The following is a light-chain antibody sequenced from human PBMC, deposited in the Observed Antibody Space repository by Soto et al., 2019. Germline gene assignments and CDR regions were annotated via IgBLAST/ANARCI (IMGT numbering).Light chain of an antibody. CDR3: GSYTSSSTPYV. CDR1: SSDVGGYKY. J-gene: IGLJ1*01. CDR2: DVT. V-gene: IGLV2-14*01. Sequence: QSVLTQPASVSRSPGHSITITNNGTSSDVGGYKYVSWYQQYPGKAPKLIIYDVTYRPSGVSNRFSGSKSDNTASLTISGLQADHEADYYCGSYTSSSTPYVFGTGTQLTVL.